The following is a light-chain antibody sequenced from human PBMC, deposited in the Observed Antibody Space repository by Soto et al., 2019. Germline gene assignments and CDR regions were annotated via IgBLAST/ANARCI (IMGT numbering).Light chain of an antibody. CDR2: GAS. CDR3: QQYNSYSLT. J-gene: IGKJ4*01. Sequence: DIQMTQSPSTLSASVGDRVTITCRASQSVTSRLAWYQQKPGKAPKLLNYGASNLESGVPSRFSGSGSGTEFTLTISSLQPDDFATYYCQQYNSYSLTFGGGTTVEIK. CDR1: QSVTSR. V-gene: IGKV1-5*01.